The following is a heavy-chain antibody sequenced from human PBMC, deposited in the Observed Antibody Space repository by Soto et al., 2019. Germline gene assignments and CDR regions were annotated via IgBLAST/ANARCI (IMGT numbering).Heavy chain of an antibody. CDR1: GYTLTELS. CDR2: FDPEDGET. Sequence: ASVKVSCKVSGYTLTELSMHWVRQAPGKGLEWMGGFDPEDGETIYAQKFQGRVTMTEDTSTDTAYMELSSLRSEDTAVYYCATRAPYDYIWGSYRSTGTFDYWGQGTLVTVSS. CDR3: ATRAPYDYIWGSYRSTGTFDY. V-gene: IGHV1-24*01. J-gene: IGHJ4*02. D-gene: IGHD3-16*02.